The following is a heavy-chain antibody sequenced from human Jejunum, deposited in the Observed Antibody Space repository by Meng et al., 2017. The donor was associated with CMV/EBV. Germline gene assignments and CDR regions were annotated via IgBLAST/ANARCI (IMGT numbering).Heavy chain of an antibody. V-gene: IGHV4-30-4*08. D-gene: IGHD3-3*01. Sequence: QVQAQESGPGFVQPSPTLFLPCAASGGSIGSGDYYWSRIRPPPGKGLEWIGYIHDTGSTYYNPSLKSRVDISLGTSRNHFSLTLSSVTAEDTAVYFCARGSIFVSFDSWGQGTLVTVSS. CDR2: IHDTGST. CDR3: ARGSIFVSFDS. J-gene: IGHJ4*02. CDR1: GGSIGSGDYY.